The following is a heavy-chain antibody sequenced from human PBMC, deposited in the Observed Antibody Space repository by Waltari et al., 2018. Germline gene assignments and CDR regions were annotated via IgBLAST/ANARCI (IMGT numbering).Heavy chain of an antibody. CDR2: IYYSGST. CDR1: GGSISNYY. CDR3: ARSPGSRHYFDY. D-gene: IGHD3-10*01. Sequence: QVQLQESGPGLVNPSETLSLTCTVSGGSISNYYWIWIRQPPGKGLEWIGYIYYSGSTNYTPSLKSRVTISVDTSKIQFSLNLSSVTAADTAVYYCARSPGSRHYFDYWGQGTLVTVSS. J-gene: IGHJ4*02. V-gene: IGHV4-59*01.